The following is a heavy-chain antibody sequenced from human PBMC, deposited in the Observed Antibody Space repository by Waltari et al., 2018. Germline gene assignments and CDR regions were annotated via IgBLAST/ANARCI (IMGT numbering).Heavy chain of an antibody. J-gene: IGHJ2*01. V-gene: IGHV3-74*01. D-gene: IGHD4-17*01. Sequence: EVQLVESGGGLVQPGGSLRLSCAASGFTHRMYWMPWVRQAPGKGLVWVSRSNSDGSSTSYADSVKGRFTISKDNAKNTVYLQMNSLRAEDTAIYYCARGARRTTVTTGWWYFDLWGRGTLVTVSS. CDR3: ARGARRTTVTTGWWYFDL. CDR1: GFTHRMYW. CDR2: SNSDGSST.